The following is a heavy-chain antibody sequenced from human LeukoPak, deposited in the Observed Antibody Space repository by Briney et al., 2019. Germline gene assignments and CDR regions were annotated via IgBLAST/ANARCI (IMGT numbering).Heavy chain of an antibody. J-gene: IGHJ4*02. CDR3: ARDSGSLHSNYGDY. CDR2: IYHSGST. V-gene: IGHV4-30-2*01. Sequence: SETLSLTCTVSGGSISSGGYYWSWIRQPPGKGLEWIGYIYHSGSTYYNPSLKSRVTISVDRSKNQFSLKLSSVTAADTAVYYCARDSGSLHSNYGDYWGQGTLVTVSS. CDR1: GGSISSGGYY. D-gene: IGHD3-10*01.